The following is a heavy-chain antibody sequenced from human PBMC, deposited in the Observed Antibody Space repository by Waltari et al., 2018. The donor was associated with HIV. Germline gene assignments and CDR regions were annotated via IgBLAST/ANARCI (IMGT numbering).Heavy chain of an antibody. CDR1: GFSFNTYW. J-gene: IGHJ4*02. CDR2: IKGDGSEK. Sequence: EVQLVQSGGGLVQPGGSLTVACAASGFSFNTYWMSWIRQAPGKGLGWGAKIKGDGSEKYYVDSLEGRFTISGDNAENSVYLQMNSLGAEDTAVYYCARFFLGRPELDFDYWGQGTLVTVSS. V-gene: IGHV3-7*01. D-gene: IGHD1-7*01. CDR3: ARFFLGRPELDFDY.